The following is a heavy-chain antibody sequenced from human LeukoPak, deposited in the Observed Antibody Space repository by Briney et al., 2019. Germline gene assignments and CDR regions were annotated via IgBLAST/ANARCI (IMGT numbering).Heavy chain of an antibody. CDR3: ARGNGHSSSSRYFDY. D-gene: IGHD6-6*01. V-gene: IGHV3-66*01. Sequence: PGGSLRLSCAASGFTVSSNYMNGVRQAPGKGLEWAPVIASGGSTYYADPVKGRFTISRDTSKNTLYLQMNSLRAEDTAVYYCARGNGHSSSSRYFDYWGQGTLVTVSS. J-gene: IGHJ4*02. CDR2: IASGGST. CDR1: GFTVSSNY.